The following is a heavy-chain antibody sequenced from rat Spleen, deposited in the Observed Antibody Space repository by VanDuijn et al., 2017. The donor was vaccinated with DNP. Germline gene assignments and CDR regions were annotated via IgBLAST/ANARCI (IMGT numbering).Heavy chain of an antibody. J-gene: IGHJ3*01. V-gene: IGHV2-30*01. CDR3: ARQTGDWFAY. Sequence: QVQLKESGPGLVQPSQTLSLACTVSGFSLTSHHVHWVRQPSGKGLEWMGIIGTGGTTEYNPILKSRLSISRDTSKSQVFLRMNSLQSEDTATYYCARQTGDWFAYWGQGTLVTVSS. CDR2: IGTGGTT. D-gene: IGHD5-1*01. CDR1: GFSLTSHH.